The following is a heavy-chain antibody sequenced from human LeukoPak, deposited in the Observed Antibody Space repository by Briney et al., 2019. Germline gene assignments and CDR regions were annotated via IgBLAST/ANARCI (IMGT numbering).Heavy chain of an antibody. V-gene: IGHV3-7*03. J-gene: IGHJ4*02. D-gene: IGHD3-9*01. CDR2: IKQDGSEK. CDR3: AKDRDWYPRGYFDY. Sequence: PGGSLRLSCAASGFTFSSYWMSWVRQAPGKGLEWVANIKQDGSEKYYVDSVKGRFTISRDNAKNSLYLQMNSLRAEDTAVYYCAKDRDWYPRGYFDYWGQGTLVTVSS. CDR1: GFTFSSYW.